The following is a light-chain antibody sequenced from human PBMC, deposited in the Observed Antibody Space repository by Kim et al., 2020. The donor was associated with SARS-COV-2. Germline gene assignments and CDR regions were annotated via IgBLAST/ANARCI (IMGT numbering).Light chain of an antibody. Sequence: LSASVGDRVTITCRASQSINNWLAWYQQKPGRAPKLLIYDASSLKSGVPSRFSGSGSGTEFTLTISSLQPDDFATYYCQQYNGYFAFGQGTKLEIK. J-gene: IGKJ2*01. CDR2: DAS. V-gene: IGKV1-5*01. CDR3: QQYNGYFA. CDR1: QSINNW.